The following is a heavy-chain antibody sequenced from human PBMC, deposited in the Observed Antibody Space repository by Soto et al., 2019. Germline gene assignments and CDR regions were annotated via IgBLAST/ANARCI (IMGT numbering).Heavy chain of an antibody. CDR2: INHVGGT. CDR1: GGFLSESY. CDR3: VRIRYQLPSSVLWLDP. V-gene: IGHV4-34*01. D-gene: IGHD3-16*01. J-gene: IGHJ5*02. Sequence: SETLSVTCAVYGGFLSESYLTWIRQPPGKGLECIGEINHVGGTNYNPSLKSRVTMSVDTSQNQFSLRLISVTAADTAMYFCVRIRYQLPSSVLWLDPWGQGTPVTVYS.